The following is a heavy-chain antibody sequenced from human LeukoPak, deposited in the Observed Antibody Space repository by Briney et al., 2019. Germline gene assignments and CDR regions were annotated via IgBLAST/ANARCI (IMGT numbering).Heavy chain of an antibody. Sequence: GESLRISCKGSGYSFPSNRIGWVRQMPGKGLEWMRIIYPGDSDTRYSPSFQGQVTISADKSISTAYLHWSSLKASDTAIYYCATYAGTSSKYFQNWGQGTLVTVSS. CDR3: ATYAGTSSKYFQN. J-gene: IGHJ1*01. D-gene: IGHD3-10*01. CDR2: IYPGDSDT. CDR1: GYSFPSNR. V-gene: IGHV5-51*01.